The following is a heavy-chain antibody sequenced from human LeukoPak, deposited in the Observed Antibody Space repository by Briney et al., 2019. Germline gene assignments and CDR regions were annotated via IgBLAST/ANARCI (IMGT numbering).Heavy chain of an antibody. CDR3: ARGIDY. CDR2: IFPLSGTA. Sequence: SVKVSCKASGYTFTGYYMHWVRQAPGQGLEWMGGIFPLSGTANYAQKFQGRVTITADTSTSTAYMELSSLRSEDTAVYYCARGIDYWGRGTLVTVSS. CDR1: GYTFTGYY. J-gene: IGHJ4*02. V-gene: IGHV1-69*06.